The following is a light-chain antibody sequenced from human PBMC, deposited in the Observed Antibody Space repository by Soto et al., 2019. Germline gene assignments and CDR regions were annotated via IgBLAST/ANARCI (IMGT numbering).Light chain of an antibody. CDR1: SGHSSYI. V-gene: IGLV4-60*02. CDR3: EAWDSNTNWV. J-gene: IGLJ3*02. Sequence: QTVVTQSSSASASLGPSVKLTCTLSSGHSSYIIAWHQQQPGKAPRYLMKLEGSGSYNKGSGVPDRFSGSSSGADRYLTISNLQFEDEADYYCEAWDSNTNWVFGGGTKLTVL. CDR2: LEGSGSY.